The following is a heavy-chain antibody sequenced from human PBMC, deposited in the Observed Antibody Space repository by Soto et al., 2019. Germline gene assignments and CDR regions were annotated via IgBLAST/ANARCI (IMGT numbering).Heavy chain of an antibody. V-gene: IGHV3-23*01. CDR3: AKASRKNNWTPDF. CDR1: GFTFNSFA. CDR2: ITGGGGRT. D-gene: IGHD2-15*01. J-gene: IGHJ4*02. Sequence: PGRSLRLSGAASGFTFNSFAMTWVRQAPGKGLEWVSLITGGGGRTYYADSVKGRFTASRDNSKNTVYLQMNSLRAEDTAIYYCAKASRKNNWTPDFWGQGTLVTVSS.